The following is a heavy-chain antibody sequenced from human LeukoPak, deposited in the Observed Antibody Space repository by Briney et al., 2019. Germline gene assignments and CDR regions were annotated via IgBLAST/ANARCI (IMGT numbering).Heavy chain of an antibody. Sequence: PGGSLRLSCAASGFSFGSYWMSWVRQAPGKGLEWVANIKQDGSEKYYVDSVKGRFTISRDNAKNSLYLQMNSLRAEDTAVYYCARGSYYWGQGTLVTVSS. CDR2: IKQDGSEK. V-gene: IGHV3-7*03. J-gene: IGHJ4*02. CDR1: GFSFGSYW. D-gene: IGHD2-15*01. CDR3: ARGSYY.